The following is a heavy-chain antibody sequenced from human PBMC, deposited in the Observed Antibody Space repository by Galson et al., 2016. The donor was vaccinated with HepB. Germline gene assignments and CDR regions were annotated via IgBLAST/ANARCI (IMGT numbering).Heavy chain of an antibody. CDR2: INPSSGGA. V-gene: IGHV1-2*02. J-gene: IGHJ4*02. CDR3: ARDYGDYAVY. CDR1: GYTFTGYY. D-gene: IGHD4-17*01. Sequence: SVKVSCKASGYTFTGYYMHWVRQAPGQGLEWMGWINPSSGGANYAQKFQGRVTMTRDTSVTTAYMELSRLRSDDTAVYYCARDYGDYAVYWGQGTLVTVSS.